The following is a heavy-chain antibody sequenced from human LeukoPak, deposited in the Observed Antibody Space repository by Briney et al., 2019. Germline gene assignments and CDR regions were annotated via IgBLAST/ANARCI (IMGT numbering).Heavy chain of an antibody. J-gene: IGHJ3*02. Sequence: ASVKVSCKASGYTFTSYDINWVRQATGQGLEWMGWMNPNSGNTGYAQKFQGRVTMTRNTSISTAYMELSSLRSEDTAVYYCARDYYDSSGQERHAFDIWGQGTMVTFSS. CDR1: GYTFTSYD. V-gene: IGHV1-8*01. CDR3: ARDYYDSSGQERHAFDI. D-gene: IGHD3-22*01. CDR2: MNPNSGNT.